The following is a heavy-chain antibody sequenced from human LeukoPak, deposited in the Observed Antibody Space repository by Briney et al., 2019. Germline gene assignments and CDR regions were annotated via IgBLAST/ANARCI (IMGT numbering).Heavy chain of an antibody. CDR3: ARAVTVVTRGGLVFDY. CDR2: ISSSSNTI. D-gene: IGHD2-21*02. CDR1: GFTFSSYS. Sequence: GGSLRLSCAASGFTFSSYSMNWVRQAPGKGLEWVSNISSSSNTIYYADSVKGRFTISRDNAKNSLFLQMNSLRDEDTSVYYCARAVTVVTRGGLVFDYWGQGTLVTVSS. J-gene: IGHJ4*02. V-gene: IGHV3-48*02.